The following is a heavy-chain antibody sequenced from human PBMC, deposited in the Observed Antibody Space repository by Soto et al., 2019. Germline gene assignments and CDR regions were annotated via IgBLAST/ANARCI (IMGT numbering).Heavy chain of an antibody. Sequence: KASETLSLTCTVSGGSISSGGYYWSWIRQHPGKGLEWIGYIYYSGSTYYNPSLKSRVTISVDTSKNQFSLKLSSVTAADTAVYYCARIPSPLYYSNSEGLYYGMDVWGQGTTVTVSS. CDR3: ARIPSPLYYSNSEGLYYGMDV. CDR1: GGSISSGGYY. D-gene: IGHD4-4*01. V-gene: IGHV4-31*03. J-gene: IGHJ6*02. CDR2: IYYSGST.